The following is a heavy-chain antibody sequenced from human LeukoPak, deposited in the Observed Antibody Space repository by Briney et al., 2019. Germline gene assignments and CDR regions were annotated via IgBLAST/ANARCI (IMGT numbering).Heavy chain of an antibody. V-gene: IGHV4-34*01. CDR2: INHSGST. CDR3: ARVYGSGVVVTATPWYNWFDP. J-gene: IGHJ5*02. Sequence: SETLSLTCAVYGGSFSGYYWSWIRQPPGKGLEWIGEINHSGSTNYNPSLKSRVTISVDTSKNQFSLKLSSVTAADTAVYYCARVYGSGVVVTATPWYNWFDPWGQGTLVTVSS. D-gene: IGHD2-21*02. CDR1: GGSFSGYY.